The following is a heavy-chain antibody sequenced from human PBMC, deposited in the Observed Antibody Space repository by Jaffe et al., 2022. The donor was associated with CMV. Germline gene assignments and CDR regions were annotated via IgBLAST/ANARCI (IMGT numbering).Heavy chain of an antibody. Sequence: QVQLVESGGGVVQPGRSLRLSCAASGFTFSSYGMHWVRQAPGKGLEWVAVIWYDGSNKYYADSVKGRFTISRDNSKNTLYLQMNSLRAEDTAVYYCARDGLDDSSGYYLGNYFDYWGQGTLVTVSS. CDR1: GFTFSSYG. V-gene: IGHV3-33*01. J-gene: IGHJ4*02. CDR2: IWYDGSNK. CDR3: ARDGLDDSSGYYLGNYFDY. D-gene: IGHD3-22*01.